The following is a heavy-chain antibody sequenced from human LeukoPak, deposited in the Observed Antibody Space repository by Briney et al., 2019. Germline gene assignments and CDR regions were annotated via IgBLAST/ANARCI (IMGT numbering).Heavy chain of an antibody. D-gene: IGHD6-13*01. V-gene: IGHV3-48*03. CDR2: ISGSGTTT. J-gene: IGHJ4*02. CDR1: GVTLSRYD. Sequence: GGPLTLSCAVSGVTLSRYDMKWVRHATGKGLVWVWYISGSGTTTYNADSVKGRFTISRDYSKNSLYLQMNSLRAEDTAVYYCARVNGKAAAGTIYFDYWGQGTLVTVSS. CDR3: ARVNGKAAAGTIYFDY.